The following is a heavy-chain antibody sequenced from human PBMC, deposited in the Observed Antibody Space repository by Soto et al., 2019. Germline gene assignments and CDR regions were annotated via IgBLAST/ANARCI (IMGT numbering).Heavy chain of an antibody. CDR1: GYTFTSYG. J-gene: IGHJ4*02. CDR3: AREAYPYYYGSGSPRYYFDY. V-gene: IGHV1-18*01. CDR2: ISAYNGNT. Sequence: ASVKVSCKASGYTFTSYGISWVRQAPGQGLEWMGWISAYNGNTNYAQKLQGRVTMTTDTSTSTAYMELRSLRSDDTAVYYCAREAYPYYYGSGSPRYYFDYWGQGTLVTVSS. D-gene: IGHD3-10*01.